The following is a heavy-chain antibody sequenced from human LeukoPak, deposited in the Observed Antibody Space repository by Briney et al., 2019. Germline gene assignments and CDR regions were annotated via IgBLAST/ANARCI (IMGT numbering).Heavy chain of an antibody. D-gene: IGHD1-1*01. CDR3: AKSASWYSAWWDS. J-gene: IGHJ5*01. V-gene: IGHV3-23*01. CDR1: GFTFSSFA. Sequence: GGSLRLSCAASGFTFSSFAMSWVRQAPGKGLEWVSTIAGSGGSSHYADSVKGRFTISRDKSKNTLYLQMSSLRVEDTAVHYCAKSASWYSAWWDSWGQGTLVTVSS. CDR2: IAGSGGSS.